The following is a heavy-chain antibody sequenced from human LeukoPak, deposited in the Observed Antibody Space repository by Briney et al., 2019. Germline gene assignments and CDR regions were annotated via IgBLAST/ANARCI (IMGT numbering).Heavy chain of an antibody. CDR1: GFTFSSYG. CDR3: AKDLSWFEEFPLPVY. Sequence: GRSLRLSCTASGFTFSSYGMHWVRQAPGKGLEWVAVISYDGSNKYYADSVKGRFTISRDNSKNTLYLQMNSLRAEDTAVYYCAKDLSWFEEFPLPVYWGQGTLVTVSS. J-gene: IGHJ4*02. D-gene: IGHD3-10*01. CDR2: ISYDGSNK. V-gene: IGHV3-30*18.